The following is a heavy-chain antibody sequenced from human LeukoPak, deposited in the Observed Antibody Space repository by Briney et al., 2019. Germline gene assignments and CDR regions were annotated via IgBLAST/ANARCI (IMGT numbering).Heavy chain of an antibody. CDR1: GGSISDNY. CDR2: AYYSGHT. J-gene: IGHJ4*02. Sequence: EALFLTCSVPGGSISDNYWGWIRQPPGKGQGRVGYAYYSGHTNYNSSRKSRLSMSSDTSKSQFSLRLSSVTAADTAVYFCARHPFATPFDYWGPGTLVTVSS. V-gene: IGHV4-59*08. D-gene: IGHD2-15*01. CDR3: ARHPFATPFDY.